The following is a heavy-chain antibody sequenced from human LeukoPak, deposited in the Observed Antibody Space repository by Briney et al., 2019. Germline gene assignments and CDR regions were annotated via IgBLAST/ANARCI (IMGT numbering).Heavy chain of an antibody. Sequence: PGRSLRLSWAASGFTFSSYGMHWVRQAPDKGLEWVAVISYDGSNKYYADSVKGRFTISRDNSKNTLYLQMNSLRAEDTAVYYCAKDHDSSGMDVWGQGTTVTVSS. CDR1: GFTFSSYG. CDR2: ISYDGSNK. V-gene: IGHV3-30*18. D-gene: IGHD1-1*01. J-gene: IGHJ6*02. CDR3: AKDHDSSGMDV.